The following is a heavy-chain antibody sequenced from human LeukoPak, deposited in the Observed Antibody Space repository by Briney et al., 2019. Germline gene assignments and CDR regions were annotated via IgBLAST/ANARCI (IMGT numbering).Heavy chain of an antibody. V-gene: IGHV4-34*01. CDR3: ARLKGGYYYGSGSSPTHYYYYYMDV. CDR2: INHSGST. Sequence: SETLSLTCAVYGGSFSGYYWSWIRQPPGKGLEWIGEINHSGSTNYNPSLKSRVTISVDTSKNQFSLKLSSVTAADTAVYYCARLKGGYYYGSGSSPTHYYYYYMDVWGKGTTVTISS. J-gene: IGHJ6*03. CDR1: GGSFSGYY. D-gene: IGHD3-10*01.